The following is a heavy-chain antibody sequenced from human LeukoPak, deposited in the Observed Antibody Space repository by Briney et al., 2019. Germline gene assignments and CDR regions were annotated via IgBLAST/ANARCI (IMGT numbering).Heavy chain of an antibody. V-gene: IGHV1-2*02. CDR2: INPNSGDT. J-gene: IGHJ3*02. CDR3: AREHRRYCSSTSCYHDSFDI. Sequence: ASVKVSCKASVYTFTGYQIHWVRQAPGQGLEWMGWINPNSGDTNHAQNFQGRVTMTRDTSISTTYMELNRLRSDDTAVYYCAREHRRYCSSTSCYHDSFDIWGQGTMVTVSS. CDR1: VYTFTGYQ. D-gene: IGHD2-2*01.